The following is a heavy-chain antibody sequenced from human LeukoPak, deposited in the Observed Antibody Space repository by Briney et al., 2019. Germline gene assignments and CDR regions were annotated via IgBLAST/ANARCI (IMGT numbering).Heavy chain of an antibody. V-gene: IGHV3-21*01. Sequence: GGSLRLSCAASGFTVSSNYMNWVRQAPGKGLEWVSGISPSGDILYYADPVKGRFTVSRDNARNSLELQMNSLRAEDTAVYYCARSRRDGDYLFNAFDIWGQGTMVTVSS. CDR1: GFTVSSNY. CDR2: ISPSGDIL. CDR3: ARSRRDGDYLFNAFDI. J-gene: IGHJ3*02. D-gene: IGHD4-17*01.